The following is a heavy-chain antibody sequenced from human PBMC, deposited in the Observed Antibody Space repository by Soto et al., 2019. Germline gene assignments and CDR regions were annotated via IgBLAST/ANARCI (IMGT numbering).Heavy chain of an antibody. CDR1: GGSFSGYY. CDR2: INHSGST. Sequence: QVQLQQWGAGLLKPSETLSLTCAVYGGSFSGYYWSWIRQPPGKGLEWIGEINHSGSTNYNPSLKRRVTISVDTSKNQFSLKLSSVTAADTAVYYCATHLYCSGGSCYSISWFDPWGQGTLVTVSS. D-gene: IGHD2-15*01. V-gene: IGHV4-34*01. CDR3: ATHLYCSGGSCYSISWFDP. J-gene: IGHJ5*02.